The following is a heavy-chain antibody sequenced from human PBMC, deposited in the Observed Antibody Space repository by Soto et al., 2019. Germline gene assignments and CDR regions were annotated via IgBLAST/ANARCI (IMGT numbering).Heavy chain of an antibody. CDR1: GFTFSNYA. CDR2: ISGNGVNT. V-gene: IGHV3-64*01. D-gene: IGHD2-15*01. J-gene: IGHJ4*02. CDR3: GRGRSNRGGYSPVFDS. Sequence: ELQLVESGGGLVQPGGSPRLSCAASGFTFSNYAMHWVRQAPGKGLEFVSAISGNGVNTHYANSVRGRFTISRDTSKNTLYLQRGGLRADDIAVYYCGRGRSNRGGYSPVFDSWGQGTRVNVSS.